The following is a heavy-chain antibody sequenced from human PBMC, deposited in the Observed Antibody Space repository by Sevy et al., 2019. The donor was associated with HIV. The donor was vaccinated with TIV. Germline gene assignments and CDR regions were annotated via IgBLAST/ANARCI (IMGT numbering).Heavy chain of an antibody. D-gene: IGHD1-1*01. CDR3: EKRDLNDLFLIDS. Sequence: GGSLRLSCVTSGFTFSGYGMHWVRQAPGKGLEWMATISNDGSQSFYADSVRGRFTISRDNSKNTLYLQMNTLKLADTAIYYCEKRDLNDLFLIDSWGQGTLVTVSS. J-gene: IGHJ4*02. V-gene: IGHV3-30*18. CDR1: GFTFSGYG. CDR2: ISNDGSQS.